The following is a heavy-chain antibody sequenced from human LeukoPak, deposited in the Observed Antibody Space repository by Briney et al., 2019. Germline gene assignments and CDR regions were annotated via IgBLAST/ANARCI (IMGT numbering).Heavy chain of an antibody. CDR2: IKDDGSEK. CDR3: ARDPYSGSYGNYYYYFMDV. J-gene: IGHJ6*03. D-gene: IGHD1-26*01. CDR1: GFTFSTYW. V-gene: IGHV3-7*01. Sequence: GGSLRLSCAASGFTFSTYWMTWVRQAPGKGLEWVANIKDDGSEKSYEDSVKGRFTISRDNAKNSLYLQMNSLRAEDTAVYYCARDPYSGSYGNYYYYFMDVWGKGTTVTISS.